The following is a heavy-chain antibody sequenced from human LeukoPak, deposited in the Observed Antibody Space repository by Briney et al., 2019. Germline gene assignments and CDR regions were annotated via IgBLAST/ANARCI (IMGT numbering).Heavy chain of an antibody. CDR2: INHSGST. CDR1: GGSFSGYY. J-gene: IGHJ6*02. V-gene: IGHV4-34*01. CDR3: AGVVPAAMDYYYGMDV. D-gene: IGHD2-2*01. Sequence: PSETLSLTCAVYGGSFSGYYWSWIRQPPGKGLEWIGEINHSGSTNYNPSLKSRVTISVDTSKNQFSLKLSSVTAADTAVYYCAGVVPAAMDYYYGMDVWGQGTTVTVSS.